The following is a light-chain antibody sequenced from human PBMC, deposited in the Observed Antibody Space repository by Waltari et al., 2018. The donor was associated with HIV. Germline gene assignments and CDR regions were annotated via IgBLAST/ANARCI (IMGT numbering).Light chain of an antibody. V-gene: IGLV1-40*01. J-gene: IGLJ1*01. CDR2: CNI. Sequence: QSVLTQPPSVSGAPGQRVTISCTGSSSNIGAGHTVYWYQQLKGITPKLLFYCNIYRPSGVPDRFSASKSGTSASLAINGLQAEDEADYYCQSYDNSLSGYVFGTGTKFTVL. CDR1: SSNIGAGHT. CDR3: QSYDNSLSGYV.